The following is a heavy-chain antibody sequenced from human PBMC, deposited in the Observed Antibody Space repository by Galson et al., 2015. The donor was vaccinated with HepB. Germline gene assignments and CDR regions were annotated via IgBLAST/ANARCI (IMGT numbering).Heavy chain of an antibody. CDR3: AHSHLDDPFDY. V-gene: IGHV2-5*02. Sequence: PALVKPTQTLTLTCSFSGFSLNTVGVGVGWIRQPPGKALEWLALIYWDDDKRYSSSLKSRLTITKDTSKNQVVLTMTNMDPVDTATYYCAHSHLDDPFDYWGQGTLVTVSS. CDR1: GFSLNTVGVG. CDR2: IYWDDDK. J-gene: IGHJ4*02.